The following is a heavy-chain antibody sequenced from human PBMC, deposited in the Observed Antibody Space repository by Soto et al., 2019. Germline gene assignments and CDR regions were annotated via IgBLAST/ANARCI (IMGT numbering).Heavy chain of an antibody. CDR2: IKQDGSEK. Sequence: PGGSLRLSCAASGFTFSSYWMSWVRQAPGKGLEWVANIKQDGSEKYYVDSVKGRFTISRDNAKNSLYLQMNSLRAEDTAVYYCARDLRSYCTNGVYYFLDGMDVWGQGTTVTVSS. CDR1: GFTFSSYW. J-gene: IGHJ6*02. CDR3: ARDLRSYCTNGVYYFLDGMDV. D-gene: IGHD2-8*01. V-gene: IGHV3-7*01.